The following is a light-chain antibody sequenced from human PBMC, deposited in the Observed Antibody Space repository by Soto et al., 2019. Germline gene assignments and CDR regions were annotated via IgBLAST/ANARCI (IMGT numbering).Light chain of an antibody. J-gene: IGLJ1*01. CDR3: QSYDNSMSGYV. V-gene: IGLV1-40*01. CDR1: SPNLGSDYD. Sequence: QSVLTQPPSVAGSPGQSGTSSWAWMSPNLGSDYDVHWYQQVPGRAPKLLIYGNSHRPSGVPDRFSGSRSGTSASLAITGLQADDEADYYCQSYDNSMSGYVFGTGTKVTVL. CDR2: GNS.